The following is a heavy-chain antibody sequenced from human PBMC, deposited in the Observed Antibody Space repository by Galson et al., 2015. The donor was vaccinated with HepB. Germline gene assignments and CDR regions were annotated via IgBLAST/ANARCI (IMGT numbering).Heavy chain of an antibody. J-gene: IGHJ4*02. V-gene: IGHV3-33*01. CDR2: IWCDGSNK. Sequence: SLRLSCAASGFTFSSSGMHWVRQAPGKGLEWVAGIWCDGSNKYYADSVQGRVTISRDNSKKTLSLQMNSLSAEDTAVDYCARDRGGDYTPFDYWGQGTLVTAPS. CDR3: ARDRGGDYTPFDY. D-gene: IGHD2-21*02. CDR1: GFTFSSSG.